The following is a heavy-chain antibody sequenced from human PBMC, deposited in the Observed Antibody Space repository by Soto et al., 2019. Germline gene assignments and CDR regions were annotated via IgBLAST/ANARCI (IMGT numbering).Heavy chain of an antibody. CDR1: GFTFSSYS. J-gene: IGHJ4*02. Sequence: GGSLRLSCAASGFTFSSYSMNWVRQAPGKGLEWVSSISSSSSYIYYADSVKGRFTISRDNAKNSLYLQMNSLRAEDTAVYYCARIHLGELSLYLDYWGQGTLVTVSS. CDR2: ISSSSSYI. V-gene: IGHV3-21*01. CDR3: ARIHLGELSLYLDY. D-gene: IGHD3-16*02.